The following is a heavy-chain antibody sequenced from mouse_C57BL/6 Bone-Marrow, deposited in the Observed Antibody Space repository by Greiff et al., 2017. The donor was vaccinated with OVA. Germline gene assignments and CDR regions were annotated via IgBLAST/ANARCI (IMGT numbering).Heavy chain of an antibody. CDR2: INPSNGGT. CDR3: ARGNYYGSSHWYFDV. J-gene: IGHJ1*03. Sequence: QVQLQQPGTELVKPGASVKLSCKASGYTFTSYWMHWVKQRPGQGLEWIGNINPSNGGTNYNEKFKSKATLTLDKSSSTAYMQLSSLTSEDSAVYYCARGNYYGSSHWYFDVWGTGTTVTVSS. V-gene: IGHV1-53*01. CDR1: GYTFTSYW. D-gene: IGHD1-1*01.